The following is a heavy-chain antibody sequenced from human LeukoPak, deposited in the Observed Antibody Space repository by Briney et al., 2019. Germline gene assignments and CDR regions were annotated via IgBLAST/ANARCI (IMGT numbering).Heavy chain of an antibody. J-gene: IGHJ6*03. V-gene: IGHV4-4*09. CDR3: ARSACIAARPQGYMDV. Sequence: PSETLSLTCTVSGGSISSYYWSWIRQPPGKGLEWIGYIYTSGSTNYNPSLKSRVTISVDTSKNQFSLKLSSVTAADTAVYYCARSACIAARPQGYMDVWGKGTTVTVSS. CDR1: GGSISSYY. D-gene: IGHD6-6*01. CDR2: IYTSGST.